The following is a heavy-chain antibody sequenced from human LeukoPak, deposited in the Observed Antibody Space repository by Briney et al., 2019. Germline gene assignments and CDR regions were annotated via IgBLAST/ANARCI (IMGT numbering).Heavy chain of an antibody. CDR1: GFPFDRYW. CDR2: IKHDGSEK. J-gene: IGHJ4*02. D-gene: IGHD3-16*01. CDR3: ARQPIYEAYFDF. V-gene: IGHV3-7*01. Sequence: PGGSLRLSCVASGFPFDRYWMSWVRQAPGKGLEWVANIKHDGSEKNFVDSVKGRFTISRDNAENSLFLQMNSLRADDTAVYFCARQPIYEAYFDFWGQGTLVTASS.